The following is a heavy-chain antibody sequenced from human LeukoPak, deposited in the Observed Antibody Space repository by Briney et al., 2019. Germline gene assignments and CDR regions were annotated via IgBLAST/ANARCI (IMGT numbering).Heavy chain of an antibody. V-gene: IGHV3-7*01. CDR2: MSQDGSEI. J-gene: IGHJ5*02. CDR1: GFTFSNYW. D-gene: IGHD3-3*01. Sequence: GGSLRLSCAASGFTFSNYWMAWVRQAPGKGLEWVAYMSQDGSEIYYVDSVKGRFIISRDNAKNSLYLQMNSLRAEDTAVYYCAKVTGRWYDFWSGHMKFDPWGQGTLVTVSS. CDR3: AKVTGRWYDFWSGHMKFDP.